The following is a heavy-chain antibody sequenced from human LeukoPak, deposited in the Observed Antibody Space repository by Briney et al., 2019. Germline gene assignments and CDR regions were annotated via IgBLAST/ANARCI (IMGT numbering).Heavy chain of an antibody. V-gene: IGHV3-48*03. Sequence: PGGSLRPSCAASVFTFSSYEMNWVRQAPGKGLEWVLYVSSGGSTIYYADSVKGRFTISRDNAKDSLYLQMNSLRVEDTAVYYCARGFYYMDVWGKGTTVTVFS. CDR2: VSSGGSTI. CDR1: VFTFSSYE. CDR3: ARGFYYMDV. J-gene: IGHJ6*03.